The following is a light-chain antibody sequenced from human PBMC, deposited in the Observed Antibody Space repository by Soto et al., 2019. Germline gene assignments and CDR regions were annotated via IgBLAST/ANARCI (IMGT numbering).Light chain of an antibody. Sequence: EIVMTQSPATLSVSPGERATLSCRASQSVSSNLAWYQQKPGQAPRLLIYGASTRATGIPARFSGSWSGTEITLTISSLQSEDFALYYCQQYNNWPPKYTFGQGTKLEIK. V-gene: IGKV3-15*01. CDR3: QQYNNWPPKYT. J-gene: IGKJ2*01. CDR2: GAS. CDR1: QSVSSN.